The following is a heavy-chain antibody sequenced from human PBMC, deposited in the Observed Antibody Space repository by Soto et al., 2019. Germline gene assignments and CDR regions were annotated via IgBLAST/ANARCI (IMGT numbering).Heavy chain of an antibody. J-gene: IGHJ4*02. D-gene: IGHD6-19*01. CDR2: ISSRGSTI. CDR1: GFNFSSYA. V-gene: IGHV3-48*03. Sequence: PGGSLRLSCAASGFNFSSYAMHWVRQAPGKGLEYVSAISSRGSTIYYADSVKGRFTISRDDANNSLYLQMSSLRAEDTAVYYCARLNFHSSGPNFYYWGQGTLVTVSS. CDR3: ARLNFHSSGPNFYY.